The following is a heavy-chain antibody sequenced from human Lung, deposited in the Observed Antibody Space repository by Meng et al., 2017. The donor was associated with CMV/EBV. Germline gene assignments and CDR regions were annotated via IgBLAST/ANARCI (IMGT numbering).Heavy chain of an antibody. V-gene: IGHV3-30*02. CDR2: IRYDGSNK. D-gene: IGHD3-3*01. J-gene: IGHJ4*02. CDR1: GFSFSSYG. CDR3: AKDDSVYFDFRSGYSTPPDY. Sequence: GESLKISCAASGFSFSSYGMQWVRQAPGKGLEWVAFIRYDGSNKYYVDSVKGRFTISRDNSKNMLYLQMNSLRVADTAVYYCAKDDSVYFDFRSGYSTPPDYWGQGTLVTVSS.